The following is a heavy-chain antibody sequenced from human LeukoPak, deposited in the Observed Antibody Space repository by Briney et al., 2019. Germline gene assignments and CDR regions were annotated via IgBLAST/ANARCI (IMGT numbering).Heavy chain of an antibody. J-gene: IGHJ6*03. CDR3: ARDTRPAATITLYYYYYMDV. D-gene: IGHD5-12*01. Sequence: SVKVSCKASGGTFSSYAISWVRQAPGQGLEWMGGIIPIFGTANYAQKFQGRVTITADESTSTAYMELSSLRSEDTAVYYCARDTRPAATITLYYYYYMDVWGKGTTVTVSS. V-gene: IGHV1-69*13. CDR2: IIPIFGTA. CDR1: GGTFSSYA.